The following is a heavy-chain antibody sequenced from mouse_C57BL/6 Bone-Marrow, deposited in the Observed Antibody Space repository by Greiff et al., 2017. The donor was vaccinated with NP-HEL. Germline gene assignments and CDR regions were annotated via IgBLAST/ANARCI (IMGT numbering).Heavy chain of an antibody. J-gene: IGHJ2*01. CDR1: GFTFSSYT. V-gene: IGHV5-9*01. CDR3: ARRVYYFDY. Sequence: EVQLVESGGGLVKPGGSLKLSCAASGFTFSSYTMSWVRQTPEKRLEWVATISGGGGNTYYPDSVKGRFTISRDNAKNTLYLQMSSLRSEDTALYYCARRVYYFDYWGQGTTLTVSS. CDR2: ISGGGGNT.